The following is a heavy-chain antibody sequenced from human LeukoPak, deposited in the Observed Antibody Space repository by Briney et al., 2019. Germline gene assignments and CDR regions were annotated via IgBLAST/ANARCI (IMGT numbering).Heavy chain of an antibody. D-gene: IGHD3-22*01. CDR2: INAGNGNT. V-gene: IGHV1-3*01. CDR3: ARDTYYYDSSGYYLEY. J-gene: IGHJ4*02. CDR1: GYTFTSYA. Sequence: ASVKVSCKASGYTFTSYAMHWVRQAPGQRLEWMGWINAGNGNTKYSQKFQGRVTITTDKSTSTAYMELSSLRSEDTAVYYCARDTYYYDSSGYYLEYWGQGTLVTVSS.